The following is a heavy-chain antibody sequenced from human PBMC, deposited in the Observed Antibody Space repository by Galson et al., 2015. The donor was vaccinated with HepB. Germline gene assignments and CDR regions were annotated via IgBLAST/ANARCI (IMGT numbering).Heavy chain of an antibody. CDR1: GFTFGDYA. Sequence: SLRLSCAASGFTFGDYATSWVRQAPGKGLEWVGFIRIKAYGETTEYAASVKGRFTISRDDSKSIAYLQMSSLRTEDTALYYCTRVGNDYSNYGAFDYWGQGTLVTVSS. CDR2: IRIKAYGETT. J-gene: IGHJ4*02. CDR3: TRVGNDYSNYGAFDY. D-gene: IGHD4-11*01. V-gene: IGHV3-49*04.